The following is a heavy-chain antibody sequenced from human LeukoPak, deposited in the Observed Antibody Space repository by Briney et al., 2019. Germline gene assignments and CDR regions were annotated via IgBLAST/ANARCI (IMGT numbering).Heavy chain of an antibody. CDR3: AREPRDGYNFGHFDL. J-gene: IGHJ2*01. V-gene: IGHV3-9*01. CDR1: GFTFDDYA. CDR2: ISWNSGSI. D-gene: IGHD5-24*01. Sequence: PGGSLRLSCAASGFTFDDYAMPWVRQAPGKGLEWVSGISWNSGSIGYADSVKGRFTISRDNAKNSLYLQMNSLRAEDTAVYYCAREPRDGYNFGHFDLWGRGTLVTVSS.